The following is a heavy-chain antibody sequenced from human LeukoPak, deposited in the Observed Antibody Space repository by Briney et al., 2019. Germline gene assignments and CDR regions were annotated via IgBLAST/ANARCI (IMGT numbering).Heavy chain of an antibody. CDR3: ARGDYYDFWSGYSGLIDY. CDR1: GFTFSGSA. D-gene: IGHD3-3*01. CDR2: IRSKANSYAT. V-gene: IGHV3-73*01. J-gene: IGHJ4*02. Sequence: PGGSLRLSCAASGFTFSGSAMHWVRQASGKGLEWVGRIRSKANSYATAYAASVKGRSTISRDDSKNTAYLQMNSLRAEDTAVYYCARGDYYDFWSGYSGLIDYWGQGTLVTVSS.